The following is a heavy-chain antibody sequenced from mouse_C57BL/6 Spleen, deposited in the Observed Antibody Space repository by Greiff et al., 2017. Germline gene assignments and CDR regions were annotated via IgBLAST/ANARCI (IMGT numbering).Heavy chain of an antibody. CDR1: GYTFTDYY. D-gene: IGHD1-1*01. CDR3: ARSGDYYGFDD. J-gene: IGHJ2*01. V-gene: IGHV1-26*01. Sequence: VQLQQSGPELVKPGASVKISCKASGYTFTDYYMNWVKQSHGKSLEWIGDINPNNGGTSYNQKFKGKATLTVDKSSSTAYMELRSLTSEDSAVYYCARSGDYYGFDDWGQGTTLSVSS. CDR2: INPNNGGT.